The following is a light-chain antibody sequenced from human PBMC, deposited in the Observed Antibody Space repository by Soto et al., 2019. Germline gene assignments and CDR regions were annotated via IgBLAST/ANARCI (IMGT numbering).Light chain of an antibody. CDR3: QQANSFPPLA. V-gene: IGKV1D-12*01. Sequence: DIQMTQSPSSVSASVGDRVTITCRASLGLGTWLAWYQQKPGKAPNLLIYAASTLQSGVPSRFSGSGSGTNFTLTISSLQPEDFATYYCQQANSFPPLAFGGGTKVEIK. J-gene: IGKJ4*01. CDR1: LGLGTW. CDR2: AAS.